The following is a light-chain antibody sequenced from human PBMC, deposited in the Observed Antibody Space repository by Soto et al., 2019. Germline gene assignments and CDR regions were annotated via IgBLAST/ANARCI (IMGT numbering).Light chain of an antibody. CDR1: SSNIGNNY. J-gene: IGLJ3*02. V-gene: IGLV1-51*01. CDR2: DNN. CDR3: GTWDSSLSAGV. Sequence: QSVLTQPPSVSAAPGQKVTISCSGSSSNIGNNYVSWYQQLPGTAPKLLIYDNNMRPSGIPARFSGSKSGTSATLGITGLQTGDEADYYCGTWDSSLSAGVFGGGTKLTVL.